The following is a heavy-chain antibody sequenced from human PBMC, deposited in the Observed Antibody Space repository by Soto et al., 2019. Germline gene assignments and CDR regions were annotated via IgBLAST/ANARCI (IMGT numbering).Heavy chain of an antibody. D-gene: IGHD3-10*01. V-gene: IGHV4-39*01. Sequence: SETLSLTCTVSGGSISSSSYYWGWIRQPPGKGLEWIGSIYYSGSTYYNPSLKSQVTISVDTSKNQFSLKLSSVTAADTAVYYCARHAITMVRGVICWFDPWGQGTLVTVSS. CDR2: IYYSGST. CDR1: GGSISSSSYY. CDR3: ARHAITMVRGVICWFDP. J-gene: IGHJ5*02.